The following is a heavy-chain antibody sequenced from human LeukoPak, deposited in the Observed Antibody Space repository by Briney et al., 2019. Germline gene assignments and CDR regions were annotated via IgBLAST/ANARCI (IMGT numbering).Heavy chain of an antibody. Sequence: PGGSLRLSCAASGFTFSSYWMHWVRQAPGKGLVWVSRINSDGSSTSYADSVKGRFTISRDNAKNTLYLQMNSLRAEDTAVYYCARDGWFGEINYYYYMDVWGKGTTVTISS. D-gene: IGHD3-10*01. CDR2: INSDGSST. CDR1: GFTFSSYW. V-gene: IGHV3-74*01. J-gene: IGHJ6*03. CDR3: ARDGWFGEINYYYYMDV.